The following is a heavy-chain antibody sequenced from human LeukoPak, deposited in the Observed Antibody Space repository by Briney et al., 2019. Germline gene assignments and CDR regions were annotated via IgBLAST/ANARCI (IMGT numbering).Heavy chain of an antibody. CDR1: GFTFSSYS. Sequence: GGSLRLSCAASGFTFSSYSMSWVRQAPGKGLEWVSSITTSSTYISYADSVKGRFTISRDNAKNSLYLQMNSLRAEDTAVYYCARGKYSSGWFDYWRQGTLVSVSS. CDR2: ITTSSTYI. V-gene: IGHV3-21*01. J-gene: IGHJ4*01. CDR3: ARGKYSSGWFDY. D-gene: IGHD6-19*01.